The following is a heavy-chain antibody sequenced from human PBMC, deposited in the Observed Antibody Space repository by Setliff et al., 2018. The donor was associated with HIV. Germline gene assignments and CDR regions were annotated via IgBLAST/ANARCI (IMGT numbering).Heavy chain of an antibody. J-gene: IGHJ5*02. CDR1: GDSISSGGHY. V-gene: IGHV4-39*07. Sequence: PSETLSLTCSVSGDSISSGGHYWSWIRQSPGKGLEWIGSIDYTGKTHYNPSLKSRVTISVDTSKNQFSLKLSSVTAADTAVYYCARRPPRYCSSSSCYRDWFDPWGQGTQVTVSS. D-gene: IGHD2-2*01. CDR2: IDYTGKT. CDR3: ARRPPRYCSSSSCYRDWFDP.